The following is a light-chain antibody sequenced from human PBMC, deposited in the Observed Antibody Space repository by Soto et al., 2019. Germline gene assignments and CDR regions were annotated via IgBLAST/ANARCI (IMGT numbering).Light chain of an antibody. CDR3: GTWDSSLSAGV. CDR2: DNN. V-gene: IGLV1-51*01. J-gene: IGLJ3*02. Sequence: QSALTQPPSASGSPGQSVTISCTGTSSDVGAYNYVSWYQQLPGTAPKLLIYDNNKRPSGIPDRFSGSKSGTSATLGITGLQTGDEADYYCGTWDSSLSAGVFGGGTKLTVL. CDR1: SSDVGAYNY.